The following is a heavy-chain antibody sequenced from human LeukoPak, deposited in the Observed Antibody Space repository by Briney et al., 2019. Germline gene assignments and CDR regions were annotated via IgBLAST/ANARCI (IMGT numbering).Heavy chain of an antibody. CDR2: INHSGST. Sequence: SETLSLTCAVYGGSFSGYYWSWIRQPPGKGLEWIGGINHSGSTNYNPSLKSRVTISVDTSKNQFSLKLSSVTAADTAVYYCARRVFFPYGMDVWGQGTTVTVSS. J-gene: IGHJ6*02. V-gene: IGHV4-34*01. CDR1: GGSFSGYY. D-gene: IGHD2/OR15-2a*01. CDR3: ARRVFFPYGMDV.